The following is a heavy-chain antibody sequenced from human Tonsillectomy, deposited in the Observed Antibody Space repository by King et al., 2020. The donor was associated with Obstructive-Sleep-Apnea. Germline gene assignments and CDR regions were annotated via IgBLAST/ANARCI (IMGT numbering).Heavy chain of an antibody. J-gene: IGHJ3*02. CDR3: ARDSPPGSGWYENAFDI. D-gene: IGHD6-19*01. CDR1: GYTFTSYA. V-gene: IGHV1-3*01. Sequence: VQLVQSGAGVKKPGASVKVSCKASGYTFTSYAMHWVRQAPGQRLEWMGWINAGNGNTKYSQKFQGRVTITRDTSASTAYMELSSLRSEDTAVYYCARDSPPGSGWYENAFDIWGQGTMVTVSS. CDR2: INAGNGNT.